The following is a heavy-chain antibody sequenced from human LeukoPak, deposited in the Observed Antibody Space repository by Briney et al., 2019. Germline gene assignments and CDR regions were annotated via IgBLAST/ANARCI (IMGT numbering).Heavy chain of an antibody. CDR3: ARESHTDIVVVPAAADYYYMDV. Sequence: SETLSLTCTVSGGSISSYYWSWIRQPPGKGLEWIGYIYYSGSTNYNPSLKSRVTISVDTSKNQFSLKLSSVTAADTAVYYCARESHTDIVVVPAAADYYYMDVWGKGTTVTVSS. V-gene: IGHV4-59*12. CDR1: GGSISSYY. J-gene: IGHJ6*03. CDR2: IYYSGST. D-gene: IGHD2-2*01.